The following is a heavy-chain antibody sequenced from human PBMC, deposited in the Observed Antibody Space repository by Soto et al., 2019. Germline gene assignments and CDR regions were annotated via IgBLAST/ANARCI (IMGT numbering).Heavy chain of an antibody. CDR2: ISYDGSNK. CDR3: ARTYLFSPFDP. CDR1: GFTFSSYG. D-gene: IGHD1-26*01. V-gene: IGHV3-30*03. Sequence: GGSLRLSCAASGFTFSSYGMHWVRQAPGKGLEWVAVISYDGSNKYYADSVKGRFTISRDNSKNTLYLQMNSLRAEDTAVYYCARTYLFSPFDPWGQGTLVTVSS. J-gene: IGHJ5*02.